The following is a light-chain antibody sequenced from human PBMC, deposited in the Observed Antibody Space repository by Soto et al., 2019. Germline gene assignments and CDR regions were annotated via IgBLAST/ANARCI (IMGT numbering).Light chain of an antibody. V-gene: IGKV3-20*01. CDR2: GAS. Sequence: EIVLRQSPGTLSLSPGERATLSCRASQSLHSSYLAWYQQKPGQAPRLLIYGASRRATGIPDRFSGSGSGTDFTLTISRLEPEDFAVYYCQQYGNFPYTFGQGTKLEIK. J-gene: IGKJ2*01. CDR3: QQYGNFPYT. CDR1: QSLHSSY.